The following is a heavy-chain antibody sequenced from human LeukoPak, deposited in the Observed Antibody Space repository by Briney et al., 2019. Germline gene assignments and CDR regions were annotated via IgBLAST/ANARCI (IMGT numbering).Heavy chain of an antibody. J-gene: IGHJ5*02. CDR3: AKGSFGDWFDP. Sequence: GGSLRLSCAASGFTVSSYAMSWVRQAPGKGLEWVSAISGSGGTTYYADSVKGRFTISRDNSKNTLYLQMNSLRAEDTAVYYCAKGSFGDWFDPWGQGTLVTVSS. CDR1: GFTVSSYA. CDR2: ISGSGGTT. D-gene: IGHD3-16*01. V-gene: IGHV3-23*01.